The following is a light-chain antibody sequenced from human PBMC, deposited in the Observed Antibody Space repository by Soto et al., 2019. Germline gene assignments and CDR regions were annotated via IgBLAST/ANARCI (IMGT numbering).Light chain of an antibody. CDR1: QSISSY. CDR3: QQSYSTPYS. Sequence: DIQMTQSPSSLSASVRDRVTITCRASQSISSYLNWYQQKPGKAPQLLIYAASSLQSGVPSRFSGSGSGTDFTLTISRLQPEDFATYYCQQSYSTPYSFGQGTKLEIK. J-gene: IGKJ2*01. V-gene: IGKV1-39*01. CDR2: AAS.